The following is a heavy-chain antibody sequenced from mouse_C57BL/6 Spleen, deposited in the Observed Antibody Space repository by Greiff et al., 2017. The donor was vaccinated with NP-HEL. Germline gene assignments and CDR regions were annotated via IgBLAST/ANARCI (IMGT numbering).Heavy chain of an antibody. CDR2: GQGLEWIG. V-gene: IGHV1-87*01. CDR1: YTFSRRVH. J-gene: IGHJ1*03. D-gene: IGHD2-2*01. CDR3: SEDSAVYYCACPSMVTTKEWYFDV. Sequence: VKLVESGPELARPWASVKISCQAFYTFSRRVHFAIRDTNYWMQWVKQRPGQGLEWIGAIYPGNGDTSYNQKFKGKATLTADKSSSTAYMQLSSLTSEDSAVYYCACPSMVTTKEWYFDVWGTGTTVTVSS.